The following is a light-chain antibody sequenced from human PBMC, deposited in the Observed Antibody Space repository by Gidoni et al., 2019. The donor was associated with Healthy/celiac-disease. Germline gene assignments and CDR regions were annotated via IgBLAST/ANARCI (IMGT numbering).Light chain of an antibody. CDR3: QQYNNLGVT. CDR1: QSVSSN. V-gene: IGKV3-15*01. J-gene: IGKJ4*01. CDR2: GAS. Sequence: EIVMTQSPATLSVSPGERATLSCSASQSVSSNLAWYQQKPGQDPRLLIYGASTRATGIPARFSGSGSGTEFTLTISSLQSEDFAVYYWQQYNNLGVTFGGGTKVEIK.